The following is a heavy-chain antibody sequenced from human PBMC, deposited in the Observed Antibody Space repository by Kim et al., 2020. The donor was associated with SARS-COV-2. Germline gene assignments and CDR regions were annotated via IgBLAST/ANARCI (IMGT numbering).Heavy chain of an antibody. Sequence: SETLSLTCAVSGGSISSSNWWSWVRQPPGKGLEWIGEIYHSGSTNYNPSLKSRVTISVDKSKNQFSLKLSSVTAADTAVYYCARYGPYYYYGMDVWGQGTTVTVSS. D-gene: IGHD4-17*01. CDR1: GGSISSSNW. V-gene: IGHV4-4*02. J-gene: IGHJ6*02. CDR3: ARYGPYYYYGMDV. CDR2: IYHSGST.